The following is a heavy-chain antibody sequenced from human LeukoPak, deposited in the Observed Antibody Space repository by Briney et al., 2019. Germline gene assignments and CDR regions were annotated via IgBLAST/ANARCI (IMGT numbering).Heavy chain of an antibody. CDR3: ARVVRLVAADWFDP. Sequence: SETLSLTCTVSGGSISSYYWSWIRQPPGKGPEGIGYMYYSGSTNYNPSLKSRVTISVDTSKNQFSLKLSSVTAADTAVYYCARVVRLVAADWFDPWGQGILVTVSS. V-gene: IGHV4-59*01. CDR2: MYYSGST. CDR1: GGSISSYY. J-gene: IGHJ5*02. D-gene: IGHD6-25*01.